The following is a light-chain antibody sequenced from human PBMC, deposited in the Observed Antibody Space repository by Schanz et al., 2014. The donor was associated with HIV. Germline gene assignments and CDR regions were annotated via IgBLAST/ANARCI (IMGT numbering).Light chain of an antibody. CDR3: QQYNRYWT. CDR2: KSS. CDR1: QSIDNW. V-gene: IGKV1-5*03. J-gene: IGKJ1*01. Sequence: DIQMTQSPSTLSASVGARVTLTCRASQSIDNWLAWYQQKPGKAPKLLIYKSSNLESGVPSRFSGSRSGTEFTLTINNLQPDDFATYCCQQYNRYWTFGQGTKVEIK.